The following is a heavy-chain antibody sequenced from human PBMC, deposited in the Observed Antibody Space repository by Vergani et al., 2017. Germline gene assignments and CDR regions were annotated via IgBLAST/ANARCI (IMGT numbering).Heavy chain of an antibody. CDR3: ARNVKRLNTIFGVVDDAFDI. V-gene: IGHV2-26*01. CDR2: IFSNDEK. D-gene: IGHD3-3*01. J-gene: IGHJ3*02. CDR1: GFSLSNARMG. Sequence: QVTLKESGPVLVKPTETLTLTCTVSGFSLSNARMGVSWIRQPPGKALEWLAHIFSNDEKSYSTSLKSRLTISKDTSKSQVVLTMTNMDLVDTATYYCARNVKRLNTIFGVVDDAFDIWGQGTMVTVSS.